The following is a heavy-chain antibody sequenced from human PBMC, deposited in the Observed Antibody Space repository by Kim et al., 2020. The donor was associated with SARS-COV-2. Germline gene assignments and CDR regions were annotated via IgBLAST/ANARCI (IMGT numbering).Heavy chain of an antibody. CDR2: ST. V-gene: IGHV4-34*13. J-gene: IGHJ4*02. D-gene: IGHD2-8*01. CDR3: ARDEIMGFDY. Sequence: STNPNPALKRRVTIEVDTSKNQFSLKLSSVTAADTAVYDCARDEIMGFDYWGQGTLVTVSS.